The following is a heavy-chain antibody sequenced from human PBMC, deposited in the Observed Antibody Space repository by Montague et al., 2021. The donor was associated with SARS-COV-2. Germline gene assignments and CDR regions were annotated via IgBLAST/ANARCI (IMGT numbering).Heavy chain of an antibody. CDR2: ISGSGGGT. CDR1: GFTFSTYA. V-gene: IGHV3-23*01. Sequence: SLRLSCAASGFTFSTYAMNWVRQAPGKGLEWASGISGSGGGTFYADSVKGRFTISRDNSKNTLYLQMNSLRAEDTAVHFCAKGSLPGDFVFHYWGQGTLVTVSP. D-gene: IGHD4-17*01. J-gene: IGHJ4*02. CDR3: AKGSLPGDFVFHY.